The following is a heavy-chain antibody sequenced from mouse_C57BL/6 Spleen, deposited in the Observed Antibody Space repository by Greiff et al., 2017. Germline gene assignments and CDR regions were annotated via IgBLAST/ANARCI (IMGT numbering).Heavy chain of an antibody. CDR1: GYSITSGYY. CDR3: ARDDYYGSSYGY. CDR2: ISYDGSN. J-gene: IGHJ2*01. Sequence: EVQLQESGPGLVKPSQSLSLTCSVTGYSITSGYYWNWIRQFPGNKLEWMGYISYDGSNNYNPTLKNRISITRETSKNQFFLKLNSVTTEDTAAYYCARDDYYGSSYGYWGQGTTLTVSS. V-gene: IGHV3-6*01. D-gene: IGHD1-1*01.